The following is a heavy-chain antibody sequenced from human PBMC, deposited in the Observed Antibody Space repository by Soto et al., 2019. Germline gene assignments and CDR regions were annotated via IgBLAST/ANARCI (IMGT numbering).Heavy chain of an antibody. CDR2: ISSSSSYT. CDR3: ARDHYGPGWFDP. CDR1: GFTFSDYY. V-gene: IGHV3-11*05. J-gene: IGHJ5*02. Sequence: GGSLRLSCAASGFTFSDYYMNWIRQAPGKGLEWVSYISSSSSYTNYADSVKGRFTISRDNAKNSLYLQMNSLGAEDTAVYYCARDHYGPGWFDPWGQGTLVTVSS. D-gene: IGHD3-10*01.